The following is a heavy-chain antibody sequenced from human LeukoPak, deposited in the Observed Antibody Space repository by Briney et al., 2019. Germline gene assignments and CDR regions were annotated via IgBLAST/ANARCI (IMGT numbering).Heavy chain of an antibody. V-gene: IGHV1-2*02. CDR1: GYTFTGYY. CDR3: ASGGFGDGSGLNWFDP. J-gene: IGHJ5*02. CDR2: INPNSGGT. Sequence: ASVKVSCKASGYTFTGYYIHWVRQAPGQGLEWMGWINPNSGGTHYAQKFQGRITMTRDTSISTAYMELRSLRSDDTAVYYCASGGFGDGSGLNWFDPWGQGTLVTVSS. D-gene: IGHD3-10*01.